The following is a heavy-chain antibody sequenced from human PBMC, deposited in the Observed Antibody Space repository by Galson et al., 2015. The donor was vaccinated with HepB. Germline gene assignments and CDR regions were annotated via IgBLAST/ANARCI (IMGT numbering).Heavy chain of an antibody. Sequence: SLRLSCAASGFTFSSYGMHWVRQAPGKGLEWVAVIWYDGSNKYYADSVKGRFTISRDNSKNTLYLQMNSLRAEDTAVYYCARKVVGDYGTLIDYWGQGTLVTVSS. J-gene: IGHJ4*02. CDR1: GFTFSSYG. D-gene: IGHD4-17*01. V-gene: IGHV3-33*01. CDR3: ARKVVGDYGTLIDY. CDR2: IWYDGSNK.